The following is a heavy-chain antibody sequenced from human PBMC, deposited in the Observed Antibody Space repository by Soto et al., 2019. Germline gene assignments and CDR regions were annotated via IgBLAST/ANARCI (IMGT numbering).Heavy chain of an antibody. CDR2: ISYDGNTQ. CDR3: AKVSRPSRISTPDFDY. V-gene: IGHV3-30-3*01. Sequence: QVQLVESGGSVVQPGTSLRLSCAASGFTLSSYSIHWVRQAPGKGLDWVAVISYDGNTQFYGDSVKGRFIVSRDNSRNTLYLQLNNLQAEDTAVYYCAKVSRPSRISTPDFDYWGQGTLVTVSS. J-gene: IGHJ4*02. CDR1: GFTLSSYS.